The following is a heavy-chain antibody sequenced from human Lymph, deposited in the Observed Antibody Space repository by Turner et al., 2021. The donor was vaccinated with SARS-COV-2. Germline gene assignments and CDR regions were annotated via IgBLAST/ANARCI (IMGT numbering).Heavy chain of an antibody. V-gene: IGHV3-53*01. CDR2: IYSGGST. D-gene: IGHD3-3*01. CDR1: GFTVSSNY. J-gene: IGHJ6*02. Sequence: EVQLVEPGGGLIQPGGCLSLSCAASGFTVSSNYMSWVRQAPGKGLEWVSVIYSGGSTYYADSVKGRFTNSRDNAKSTLYLQRNSLRAEDTAVYYCARDLMEVGGMDVWGQGTTVTVSS. CDR3: ARDLMEVGGMDV.